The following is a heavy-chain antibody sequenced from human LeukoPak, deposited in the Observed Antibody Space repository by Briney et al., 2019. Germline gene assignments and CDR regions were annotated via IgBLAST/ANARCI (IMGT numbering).Heavy chain of an antibody. J-gene: IGHJ1*01. Sequence: SETLSLTCAVYGGSFSGYYWSWIRQPPGKGLEWIGEINHSGSTNYNPSLKSRVTISVDTSKNQFSLRLSSVTAADTAVYYCARDPWNYGFWGQGTLVTVSS. CDR1: GGSFSGYY. D-gene: IGHD1-7*01. CDR2: INHSGST. CDR3: ARDPWNYGF. V-gene: IGHV4-34*01.